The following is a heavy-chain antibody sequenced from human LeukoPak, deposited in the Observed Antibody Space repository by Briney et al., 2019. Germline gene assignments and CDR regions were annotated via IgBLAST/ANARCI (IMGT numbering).Heavy chain of an antibody. CDR3: ARCGYYDFWSGYNPATFDY. Sequence: PSETLSPTCTVSGGSISSSSYYWGWIRQPPGKGLEWIGSIYYSGSTYYNPSLKSRVTISIDTSKNQFSLKLSSVTAADTAVYYCARCGYYDFWSGYNPATFDYWGQGTLVTVSS. J-gene: IGHJ4*02. V-gene: IGHV4-39*01. D-gene: IGHD3-3*01. CDR2: IYYSGST. CDR1: GGSISSSSYY.